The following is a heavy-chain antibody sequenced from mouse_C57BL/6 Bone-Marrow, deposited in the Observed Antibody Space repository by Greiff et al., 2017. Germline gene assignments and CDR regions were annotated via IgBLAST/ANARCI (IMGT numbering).Heavy chain of an antibody. J-gene: IGHJ2*01. CDR3: ARDGVTTDD. V-gene: IGHV1-19*01. CDR2: INPYNGGT. CDR1: GFTFTDYY. Sequence: VQLQQSGPVLVKPGASVKMSCKASGFTFTDYYMNWVHQSQGKSLEWIGVINPYNGGTSYNQMFTGKATLTVDKSSSTAYMELKSLESEVSAGYYCARDGVTTDDWGQGTTLTVSS. D-gene: IGHD2-2*01.